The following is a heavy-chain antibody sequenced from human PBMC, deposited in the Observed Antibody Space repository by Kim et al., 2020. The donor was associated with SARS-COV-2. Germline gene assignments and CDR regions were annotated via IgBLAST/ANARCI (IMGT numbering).Heavy chain of an antibody. CDR3: ARGSLVRYFDWSYYYYYGMDV. D-gene: IGHD3-9*01. V-gene: IGHV4-34*01. J-gene: IGHJ6*02. Sequence: SETLSLTCAVYGGSFSGYYWSWIRQPPGKGLEWIGEINHSGSTNYNPSLKSRVTISVDTSKNQFSLKLSSVTAADTAVYYCARGSLVRYFDWSYYYYYGMDVWGQGTTVTVSS. CDR1: GGSFSGYY. CDR2: INHSGST.